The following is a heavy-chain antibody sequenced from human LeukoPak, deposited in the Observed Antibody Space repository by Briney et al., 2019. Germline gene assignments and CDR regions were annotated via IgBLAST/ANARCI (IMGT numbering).Heavy chain of an antibody. Sequence: GGSLRLSCAASGFTFDDHGMNWVRQAPGKGLEWVSGITWNGGTTGYADSVRGRFTISRDNAKNTLYLQMNSLRAEDTGVYYCTRDPGSGDCFDYWGQGTLVTVSS. CDR1: GFTFDDHG. CDR2: ITWNGGTT. D-gene: IGHD2-21*01. J-gene: IGHJ4*02. CDR3: TRDPGSGDCFDY. V-gene: IGHV3-20*04.